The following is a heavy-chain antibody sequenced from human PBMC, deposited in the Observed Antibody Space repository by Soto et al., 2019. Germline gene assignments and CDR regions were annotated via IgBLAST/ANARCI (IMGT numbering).Heavy chain of an antibody. D-gene: IGHD6-13*01. J-gene: IGHJ4*02. Sequence: SQTLSLTCAISGDSVSSNSAAWNWIRQSPSRGLEWLGRTYYRSKWYNDYAVSVKSRITINPDTSKNQFSLQLNSVTPEDTAVYYCARDRGSSWYAGNYFDYWGQGTLVTVSS. CDR2: TYYRSKWYN. V-gene: IGHV6-1*01. CDR1: GDSVSSNSAA. CDR3: ARDRGSSWYAGNYFDY.